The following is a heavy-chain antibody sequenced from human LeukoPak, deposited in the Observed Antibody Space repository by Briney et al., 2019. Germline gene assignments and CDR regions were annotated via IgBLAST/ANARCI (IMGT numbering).Heavy chain of an antibody. CDR3: ARDDRGGNLDY. CDR2: IYNSGST. D-gene: IGHD3-16*01. CDR1: GGSMSSYR. J-gene: IGHJ4*02. Sequence: SETLSLTCTVSGGSMSSYRWSWIRQPPGKGLEWVGYIYNSGSTNYNPSLKSRVTISLDTSKNQFSLKLNSVTAADTVVYYCARDDRGGNLDYWGQGTLVTVSS. V-gene: IGHV4-59*01.